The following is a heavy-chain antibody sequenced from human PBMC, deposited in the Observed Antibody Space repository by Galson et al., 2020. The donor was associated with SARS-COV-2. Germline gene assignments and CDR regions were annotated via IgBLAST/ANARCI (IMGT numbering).Heavy chain of an antibody. CDR2: ISGSGGTT. J-gene: IGHJ5*02. CDR3: ARRDVTGAQDS. D-gene: IGHD7-27*01. V-gene: IGHV3-23*01. CDR1: GLTFNNYG. Sequence: GGSLRLSCVDSGLTFNNYGIRWVRQAPGKGLEWVSAISGSGGTTYYGDSVKGRFRISRDNSRDTVYLEMNSLRAEDTAVYYCARRDVTGAQDSWGQGTLVTVSS.